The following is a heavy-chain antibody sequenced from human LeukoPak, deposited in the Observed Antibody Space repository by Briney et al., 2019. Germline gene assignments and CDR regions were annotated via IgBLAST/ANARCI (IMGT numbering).Heavy chain of an antibody. Sequence: PSETLSLTCTVSGGSLDSFYWSWLRQPPGKGLEYIGYIYYSGTTNYDPSLKGQVTISVDMSKNQFSLKLISVTAADTAVYYCATDPPPKRPLDFWGQRTLVTVSS. CDR1: GGSLDSFY. V-gene: IGHV4-59*01. D-gene: IGHD6-25*01. CDR2: IYYSGTT. J-gene: IGHJ4*02. CDR3: ATDPPPKRPLDF.